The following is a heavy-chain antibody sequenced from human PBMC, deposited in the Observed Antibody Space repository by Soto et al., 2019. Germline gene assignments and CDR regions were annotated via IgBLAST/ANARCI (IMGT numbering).Heavy chain of an antibody. CDR3: ARDPQYSSGRRNAFDI. CDR1: GDSVSSNSAA. Sequence: KQSQTLSLTCAISGDSVSSNSAAWNWIRQSPSRGLEWLGRTYYRSKWYNDYAVSVKSRITINPDTSKNQFSLQLNSVTPEDTAVYYCARDPQYSSGRRNAFDIWGQGTMVTVS. V-gene: IGHV6-1*01. D-gene: IGHD6-19*01. CDR2: TYYRSKWYN. J-gene: IGHJ3*02.